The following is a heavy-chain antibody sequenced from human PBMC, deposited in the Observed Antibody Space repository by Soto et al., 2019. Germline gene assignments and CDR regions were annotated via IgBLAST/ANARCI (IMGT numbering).Heavy chain of an antibody. Sequence: TLSLTCTVSGGSLSSYYWSWIRQPPGKGLEWIGYIYYSGSTNYNPSLKSRVTISVDTSKNQFSLKLSSVTAADTAVYYCARACIAAACGEFDYWGQGTLVTVSS. CDR3: ARACIAAACGEFDY. D-gene: IGHD6-13*01. V-gene: IGHV4-59*01. J-gene: IGHJ4*02. CDR1: GGSLSSYY. CDR2: IYYSGST.